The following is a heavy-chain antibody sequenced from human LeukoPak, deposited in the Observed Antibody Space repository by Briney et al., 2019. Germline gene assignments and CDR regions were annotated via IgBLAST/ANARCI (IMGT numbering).Heavy chain of an antibody. Sequence: SETLSLTCTVSGGSISSSSYYWGWIHQPPGKGLEWIGSIYYSGSTYYNPSLKSRVTISVDTSKNQFSLKLSSVTAADTAVYYCARRGSSGWTQYYFDYWGQGTLVTVSS. V-gene: IGHV4-39*01. D-gene: IGHD6-19*01. J-gene: IGHJ4*02. CDR2: IYYSGST. CDR3: ARRGSSGWTQYYFDY. CDR1: GGSISSSSYY.